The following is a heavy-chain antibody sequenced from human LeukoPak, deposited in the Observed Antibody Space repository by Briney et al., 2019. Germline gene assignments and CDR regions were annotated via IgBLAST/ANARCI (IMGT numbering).Heavy chain of an antibody. CDR3: AKDTPVSN. CDR2: INSDGSST. J-gene: IGHJ3*01. CDR1: GFTFSSYW. V-gene: IGHV3-74*01. Sequence: PGGSLRLSCAASGFTFSSYWMHWVRQAPGKGLVWVSRINSDGSSTSYADSVKGRFTISKDNSKTTLCLQMNSLRDDDTAVYYCAKDTPVSNWGQGTMVTVSS.